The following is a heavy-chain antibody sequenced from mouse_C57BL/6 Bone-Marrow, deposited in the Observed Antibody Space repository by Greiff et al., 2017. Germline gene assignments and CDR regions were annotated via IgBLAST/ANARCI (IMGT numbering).Heavy chain of an antibody. Sequence: VQLQQPGAELVKPGASVKLSCKASGYTFTSYWMHWVKQRPGQGLEWIGMIHPNSGSTNYSEKFKSKATLTVDKSSSTAYMQLSSLTSEDSAVYYCAEGGAPAWFAYWGQGTLVTVSA. V-gene: IGHV1-64*01. CDR1: GYTFTSYW. J-gene: IGHJ3*01. CDR3: AEGGAPAWFAY. CDR2: IHPNSGST.